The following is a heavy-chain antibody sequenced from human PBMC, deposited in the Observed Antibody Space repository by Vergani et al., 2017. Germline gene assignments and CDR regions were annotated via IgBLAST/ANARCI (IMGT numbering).Heavy chain of an antibody. CDR3: VRARRTCTYDHCPRYYYDL. V-gene: IGHV1-8*03. CDR2: MNPISGNT. CDR1: GYTFTSDD. Sequence: QVQLLQSGAEVKKPGASVKVSCKASGYTFTSDDINWVRQATGQGLEWMGWMNPISGNTGYAQHLQGRLTITRDTSVNTAYMELSSLTSEDMAVYYCVRARRTCTYDHCPRYYYDLWGQGTLVTVSS. D-gene: IGHD2-8*01. J-gene: IGHJ4*02.